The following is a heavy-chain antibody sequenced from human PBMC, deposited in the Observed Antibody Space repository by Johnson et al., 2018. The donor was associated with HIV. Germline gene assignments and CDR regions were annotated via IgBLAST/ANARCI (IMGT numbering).Heavy chain of an antibody. D-gene: IGHD5-12*01. J-gene: IGHJ3*02. CDR3: ARDLVATMNQPASDAFDI. CDR1: EFTFSAFG. CDR2: ISYDGSNK. V-gene: IGHV3-30*03. Sequence: QVQLVESGGGVVQPGRSLRLSCAASEFTFSAFGMHWVRQAPGKGLEWVAVISYDGSNKYYADSVKGRFTISRDNSKNTLYLQMNSLRAEDTAVYYCARDLVATMNQPASDAFDIWGQGTMVTVSS.